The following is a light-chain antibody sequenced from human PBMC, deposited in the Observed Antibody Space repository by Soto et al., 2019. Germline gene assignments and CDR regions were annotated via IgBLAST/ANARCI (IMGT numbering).Light chain of an antibody. J-gene: IGKJ2*01. CDR3: QQYNIWPPYT. Sequence: EVEMTQSPATVSVSPGERVTLSCRASQRVSSNVAWYQQKPGQAPRVLIFGVSTRATGTPARFSGSGSGTEFTLTISSLQPEDFAVYYCQQYNIWPPYTFGQGTKLEIK. V-gene: IGKV3-15*01. CDR2: GVS. CDR1: QRVSSN.